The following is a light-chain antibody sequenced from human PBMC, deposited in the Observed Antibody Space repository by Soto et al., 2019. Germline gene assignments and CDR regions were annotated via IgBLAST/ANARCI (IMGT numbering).Light chain of an antibody. J-gene: IGKJ1*01. Sequence: EIVLTQSPGTLSLSPGERATLSCRASQSVSSSYLAWYQKKPGQAPRLLIYGASSRATGIPDRFSGSGSGTEFTLTIRRLEPEDFAVYYCQQYGSSPWTFGQGTKVENK. CDR1: QSVSSSY. CDR2: GAS. CDR3: QQYGSSPWT. V-gene: IGKV3-20*01.